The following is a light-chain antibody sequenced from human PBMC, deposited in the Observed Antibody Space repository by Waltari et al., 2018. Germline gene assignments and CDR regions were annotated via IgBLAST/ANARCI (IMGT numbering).Light chain of an antibody. CDR1: QSVNWY. V-gene: IGKV3-11*01. J-gene: IGKJ4*01. Sequence: IVLTQSPATLSLSPGDRDTLSCRASQSVNWYLAGYQQRPGQAPRLLIYDTSNRATGIPARFSGSGSETDFTLTISSLEPDDSAVYYCQQRRNWPLTFGGGTKVEIK. CDR3: QQRRNWPLT. CDR2: DTS.